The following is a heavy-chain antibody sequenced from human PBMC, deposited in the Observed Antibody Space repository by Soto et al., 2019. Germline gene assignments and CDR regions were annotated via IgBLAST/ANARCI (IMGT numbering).Heavy chain of an antibody. V-gene: IGHV3-21*01. Sequence: VGSLRLSCAASGFTFSSYSMKLVRQAPGKGLEWVSSISSSSSYIYYADSVKGRFTISRDNAKNSLYLQMNSLRAEDTAVYYCARVLKIVLMSQIDYWGQGTLVTVSS. CDR1: GFTFSSYS. D-gene: IGHD2-8*01. CDR2: ISSSSSYI. J-gene: IGHJ4*02. CDR3: ARVLKIVLMSQIDY.